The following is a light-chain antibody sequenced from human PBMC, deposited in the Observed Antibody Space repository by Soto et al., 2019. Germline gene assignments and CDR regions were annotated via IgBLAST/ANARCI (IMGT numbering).Light chain of an antibody. J-gene: IGKJ2*01. Sequence: EVVLTQSPGTLSLSPGERVTLSCRASQTVTSSYLAWYQQRPGQAPRLLIYGATDRAAGIPDRFSGSGSGTDFTLTISRLEPEDFAVYYCQQYGSSLPIYTFGQGTKLEI. CDR3: QQYGSSLPIYT. CDR1: QTVTSSY. CDR2: GAT. V-gene: IGKV3-20*01.